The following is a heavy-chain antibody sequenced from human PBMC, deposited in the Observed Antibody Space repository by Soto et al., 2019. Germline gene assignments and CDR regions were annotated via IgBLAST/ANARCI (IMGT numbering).Heavy chain of an antibody. CDR1: GFTLSSYS. CDR2: ISSSSSTI. CDR3: ARGYSYGLRGDAFDI. J-gene: IGHJ3*02. V-gene: IGHV3-48*01. D-gene: IGHD5-18*01. Sequence: EVQLVESGGGLVQPGGSLRLPCAASGFTLSSYSMNWVRQAPGKGLEWVSYISSSSSTIYYADSVKGRFTISRDNAKNSLYLQMNSLRAEDTAVYYCARGYSYGLRGDAFDIWGQGTMVTVSS.